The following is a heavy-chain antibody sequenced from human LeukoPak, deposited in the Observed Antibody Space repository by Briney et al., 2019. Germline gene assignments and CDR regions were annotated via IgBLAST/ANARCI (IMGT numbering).Heavy chain of an antibody. Sequence: GASVKVSCKASGYTFTGYYMHWVRQAPGQGLEWMGWINPNDGGTNYAQKFQGRVTMTRDTSISTAYMGLSRLRSDDTAVYYCARAGGDCTGGACYYYFDYWGQGILVTVSS. CDR1: GYTFTGYY. CDR2: INPNDGGT. D-gene: IGHD2-8*02. V-gene: IGHV1-2*02. J-gene: IGHJ4*02. CDR3: ARAGGDCTGGACYYYFDY.